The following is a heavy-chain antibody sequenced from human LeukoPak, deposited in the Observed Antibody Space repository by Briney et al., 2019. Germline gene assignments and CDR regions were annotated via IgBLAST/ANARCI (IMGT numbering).Heavy chain of an antibody. Sequence: SETLSLTCIVSGGSISSYYWSWIRQPPGKGLEWIGYIYYRGSTNYNPSLKSRVTISVDTSKNQFSLKLRSVTAADTAVYYCARGIGTTIDYWGQGTLVTVSS. D-gene: IGHD1-7*01. V-gene: IGHV4-59*01. CDR3: ARGIGTTIDY. CDR1: GGSISSYY. CDR2: IYYRGST. J-gene: IGHJ4*02.